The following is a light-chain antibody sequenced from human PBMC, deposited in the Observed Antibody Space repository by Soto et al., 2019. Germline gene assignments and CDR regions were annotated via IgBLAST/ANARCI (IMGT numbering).Light chain of an antibody. CDR1: SSDVGAYNY. CDR3: SAYSSSITVI. V-gene: IGLV2-14*01. Sequence: QSVLTQPASVSGSPGQSITISCTGTSSDVGAYNYVSWYQQHPGKAPKLMIYEVSNRPSGVSNRFSGSKSGNTASLTISGLQAEDEADYYCSAYSSSITVIFGGGTKLTVL. CDR2: EVS. J-gene: IGLJ2*01.